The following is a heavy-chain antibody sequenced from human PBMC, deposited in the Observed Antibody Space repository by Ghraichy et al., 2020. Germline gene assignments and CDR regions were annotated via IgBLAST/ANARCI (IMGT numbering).Heavy chain of an antibody. CDR3: ARPRRVGGDYAFDL. CDR2: IYYSGST. J-gene: IGHJ3*01. D-gene: IGHD1-26*01. CDR1: GGSISSYY. Sequence: SETLSLTCTVSGGSISSYYWRWIRQPPGKGLEWIGYIYYSGSTNYNPSLKSRVTISVDTSKNRFSLKLSSVTAADTAVYYCARPRRVGGDYAFDLWGQGTMVTVS. V-gene: IGHV4-59*01.